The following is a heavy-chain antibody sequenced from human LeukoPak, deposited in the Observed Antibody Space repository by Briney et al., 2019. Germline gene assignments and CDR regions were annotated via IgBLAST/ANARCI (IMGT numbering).Heavy chain of an antibody. CDR3: ARDRYYYDSSTYYSAFDI. Sequence: SSETLSLTCTVSGGSISSSSYYWGWIRQPPGKGLEWIGSIYYSGSTYYNPSLKSRVTISVDTSKNQFSLKLTSVTAADTAVYYCARDRYYYDSSTYYSAFDIWGQGTLVTVSS. CDR1: GGSISSSSYY. V-gene: IGHV4-39*07. J-gene: IGHJ3*02. CDR2: IYYSGST. D-gene: IGHD3-22*01.